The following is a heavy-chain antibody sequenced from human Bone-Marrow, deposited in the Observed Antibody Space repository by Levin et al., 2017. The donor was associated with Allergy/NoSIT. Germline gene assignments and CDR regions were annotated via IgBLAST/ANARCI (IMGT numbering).Heavy chain of an antibody. CDR1: GFTFSSYG. Sequence: PGGSLRLSCAASGFTFSSYGMHWVRQAPGKGLEWVAVIWYDGSNKYYADSVKGRFTISRDNSKNTLYLQMNSLRAEDTAVYYCARRIRYFDWLSEYYYYYYGMDVWGQGTTVTVSS. CDR3: ARRIRYFDWLSEYYYYYYGMDV. CDR2: IWYDGSNK. D-gene: IGHD3-9*01. V-gene: IGHV3-33*01. J-gene: IGHJ6*02.